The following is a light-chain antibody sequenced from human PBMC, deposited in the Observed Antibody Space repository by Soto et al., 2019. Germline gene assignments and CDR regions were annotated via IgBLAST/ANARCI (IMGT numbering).Light chain of an antibody. Sequence: EIVLTQSPGTLSLSPGERATLSCRASQSVSSSYLAWYQQKPGLAPRLLIYGASSRATGIPDRFSGSGSGTDFTLTINRLEPEDFAVYYCQQYGSSTTFGQGTKVEIK. CDR2: GAS. V-gene: IGKV3-20*01. J-gene: IGKJ1*01. CDR3: QQYGSSTT. CDR1: QSVSSSY.